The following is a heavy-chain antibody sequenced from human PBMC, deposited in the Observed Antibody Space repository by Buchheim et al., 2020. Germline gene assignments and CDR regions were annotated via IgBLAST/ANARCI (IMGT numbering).Heavy chain of an antibody. Sequence: VQLLESGGGLVQPGGSLRLSCAASGFTFSSYGMHWVRQAPGKGLEWVAVISYDGSNKYYADSVKGRFTISRDNSKNTLYLQMNSLRAEDTAVYYCAKDRSMDYWGQGTL. CDR3: AKDRSMDY. D-gene: IGHD2/OR15-2a*01. V-gene: IGHV3-30*18. CDR2: ISYDGSNK. J-gene: IGHJ4*02. CDR1: GFTFSSYG.